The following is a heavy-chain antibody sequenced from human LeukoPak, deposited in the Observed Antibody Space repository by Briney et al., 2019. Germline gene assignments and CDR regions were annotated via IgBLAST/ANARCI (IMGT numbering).Heavy chain of an antibody. J-gene: IGHJ5*02. D-gene: IGHD3-9*01. V-gene: IGHV1-18*04. CDR2: ISAYNGNT. CDR1: GYTFTSYG. Sequence: ASVKVSCKASGYTFTSYGISWVRQAPGQGLERMGWISAYNGNTNYAQKLQGRVTMTTDTSTSTAYMELRSLRSDDTAVYYCARYRSGGDDILTGYYRADWFDPWGQGTLVTVSS. CDR3: ARYRSGGDDILTGYYRADWFDP.